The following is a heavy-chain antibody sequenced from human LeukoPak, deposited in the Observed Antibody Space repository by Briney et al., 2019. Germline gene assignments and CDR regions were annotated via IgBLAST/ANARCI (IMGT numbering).Heavy chain of an antibody. J-gene: IGHJ4*02. V-gene: IGHV4-34*01. Sequence: SETLSLTCAVYGGSFSGYYWSWIRQPPGKGLEWIGEINHSGSTNYNPSLKSRVTISVDTSKNQFSLKLSSVTAADTAVYYCARVDGYNRGADYWGQGTLVTVSS. CDR2: INHSGST. D-gene: IGHD5-24*01. CDR3: ARVDGYNRGADY. CDR1: GGSFSGYY.